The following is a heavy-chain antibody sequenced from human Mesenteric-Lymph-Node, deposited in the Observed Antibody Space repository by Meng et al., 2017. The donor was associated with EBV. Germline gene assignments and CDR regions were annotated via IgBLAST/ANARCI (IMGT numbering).Heavy chain of an antibody. Sequence: QVQRQESGPGLVKPSETLSLTCTVSNGSISNYYWSWIRQPPGKGLEWIGYIYYSGSTNYNPSLKSRVTISIDTSRDQFSLKLSSVTAADTAVYYCGRGAGGSIDYWGQGALVTVSS. CDR2: IYYSGST. CDR1: NGSISNYY. V-gene: IGHV4-59*01. J-gene: IGHJ4*02. D-gene: IGHD2-15*01. CDR3: GRGAGGSIDY.